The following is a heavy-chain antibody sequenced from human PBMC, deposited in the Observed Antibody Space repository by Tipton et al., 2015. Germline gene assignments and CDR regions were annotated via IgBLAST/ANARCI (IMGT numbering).Heavy chain of an antibody. V-gene: IGHV4-34*01. J-gene: IGHJ5*02. CDR2: INNSRNT. D-gene: IGHD2-21*01. CDR3: ARGGLNWFDP. Sequence: TLSLTCDVSVGSFSGYQWSWIRQPPGKGLEWIGEINNSRNTIYNPSLKSRVTVSVDTSKNQFSLKLSSVTAADTAVYYCARGGLNWFDPWGQGTLVTVSS. CDR1: VGSFSGYQ.